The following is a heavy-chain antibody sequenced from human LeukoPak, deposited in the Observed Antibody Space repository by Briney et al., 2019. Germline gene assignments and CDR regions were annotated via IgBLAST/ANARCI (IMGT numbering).Heavy chain of an antibody. Sequence: PGGSLRLSCAASGFTFSGYSMNWVRQAPGKGLEWVSSISSSSSYIYYADSVKGRFTISRDNAKNSLYLQMNSLRAEDTAVYYCARESGNGYVDVWGQGTTVTVSS. CDR3: ARESGNGYVDV. CDR1: GFTFSGYS. J-gene: IGHJ6*02. V-gene: IGHV3-21*01. D-gene: IGHD1-26*01. CDR2: ISSSSSYI.